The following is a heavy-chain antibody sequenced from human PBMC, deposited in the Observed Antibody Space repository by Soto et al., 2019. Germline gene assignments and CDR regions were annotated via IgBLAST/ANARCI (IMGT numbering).Heavy chain of an antibody. V-gene: IGHV3-23*01. D-gene: IGHD6-13*01. J-gene: IGHJ6*02. CDR2: ISGSGGST. CDR1: GFTFSSYA. Sequence: PGGSLRLSCAASGFTFSSYAMSWVRQAPWKGLEWVSAISGSGGSTYYADSVKGRFTISRDNSKNTLYLQMNSLRAEDTAVYYCAKEGSSWYRDYYYYGMDVWGQGTTVTVSS. CDR3: AKEGSSWYRDYYYYGMDV.